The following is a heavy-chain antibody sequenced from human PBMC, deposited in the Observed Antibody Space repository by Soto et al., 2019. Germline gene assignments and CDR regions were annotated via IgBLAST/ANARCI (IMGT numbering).Heavy chain of an antibody. CDR1: GGSISSSSYY. D-gene: IGHD2-8*01. J-gene: IGHJ3*02. CDR2: IFYSGST. V-gene: IGHV4-39*07. CDR3: ANGYCANGVCYTPYTAAFDI. Sequence: PSETLSLTCTVSGGSISSSSYYWGWIRQPPGKGLEWIGSIFYSGSTYYNPSLKSRVTISVDTSKNQFSLKLSSVTAADTAVYYCANGYCANGVCYTPYTAAFDIWGQGTMVTVSS.